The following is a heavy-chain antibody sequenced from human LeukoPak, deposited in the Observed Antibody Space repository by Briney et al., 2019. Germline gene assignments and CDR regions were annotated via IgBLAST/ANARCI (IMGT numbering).Heavy chain of an antibody. V-gene: IGHV1-18*01. CDR1: GYTFTSYG. J-gene: IGHJ1*01. D-gene: IGHD6-13*01. Sequence: ASVKVSCKASGYTFTSYGISWVRQAPGQGLEWMVWISAYNGNTNYAQKLQGRVTMTTDTSTSTAYMELRSLRSDDTVVYYCARSSIAAAVTEYFQHWGQGTLATVSS. CDR2: ISAYNGNT. CDR3: ARSSIAAAVTEYFQH.